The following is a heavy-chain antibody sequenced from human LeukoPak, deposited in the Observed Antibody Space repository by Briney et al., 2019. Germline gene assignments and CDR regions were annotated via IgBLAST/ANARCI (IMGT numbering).Heavy chain of an antibody. V-gene: IGHV3-11*04. Sequence: LSLTCTVSGYSISSGYYWGWIRQPPGKGLEWVSYISSSGSTIYYADSVKGRFTISRDNAKNSLHLQMNSLRAEDTAVYYCAKDFSGNLFDPWGQGTLVTVSS. J-gene: IGHJ5*02. CDR1: GYSISSGYY. CDR2: ISSSGSTI. D-gene: IGHD1-14*01. CDR3: AKDFSGNLFDP.